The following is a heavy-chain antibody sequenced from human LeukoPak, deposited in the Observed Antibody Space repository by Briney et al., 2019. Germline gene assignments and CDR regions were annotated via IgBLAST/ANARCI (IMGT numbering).Heavy chain of an antibody. CDR2: IYYSGST. D-gene: IGHD6-6*01. CDR3: ARMGLSSHDAFDI. J-gene: IGHJ3*02. CDR1: GGSISSGGYS. V-gene: IGHV4-61*08. Sequence: SETLSLTCAVSGGSISSGGYSWSWIRQPPGKGLEWIGYIYYSGSTNYNPSLKSRVTISVDTSKNQFSLKLSSVTAADTAVYYCARMGLSSHDAFDIWGQGTMVTVSS.